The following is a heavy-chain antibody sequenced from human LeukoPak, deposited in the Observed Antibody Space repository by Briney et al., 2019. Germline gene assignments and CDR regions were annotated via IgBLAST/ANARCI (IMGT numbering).Heavy chain of an antibody. J-gene: IGHJ3*02. Sequence: SETLSLTCIVSGGSVSAYYWGWIRQPPGKGLEWIGHGYHSGSTNYNPSLKSRVTISVDMSKSQFSLNLSSVTAADTAVYYCARDPVSAFDIWGQGTMVTVSS. V-gene: IGHV4-59*02. CDR2: GYHSGST. CDR1: GGSVSAYY. CDR3: ARDPVSAFDI.